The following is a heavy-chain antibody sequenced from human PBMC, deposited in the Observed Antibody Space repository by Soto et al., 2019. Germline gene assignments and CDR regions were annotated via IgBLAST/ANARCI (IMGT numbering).Heavy chain of an antibody. CDR3: ARRRGVVQDGMDV. J-gene: IGHJ6*02. D-gene: IGHD3-3*01. CDR1: GGSIRSSSSY. Sequence: QLQLQESGPGLVKPSETLSLTCTVSGGSIRSSSSYWDWIRQPPGKGLEWIGRIYYSRSTYYNPSLESRVIRSMDKSKNQCSLNVSSVTAADTAVYYCARRRGVVQDGMDVWGQGTTAIVSS. CDR2: IYYSRST. V-gene: IGHV4-39*01.